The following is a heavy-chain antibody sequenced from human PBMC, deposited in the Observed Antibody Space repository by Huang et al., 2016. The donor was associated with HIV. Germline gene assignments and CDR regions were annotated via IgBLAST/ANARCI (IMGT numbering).Heavy chain of an antibody. CDR3: AREKAADSAWYGVYYFDY. CDR2: INHIGKT. V-gene: IGHV4-34*01. Sequence: QVQLRQWGAGLVKPSETLSITCAVYGGSFSGYYLTWIRQSPGKGLEWIGEINHIGKTNYHPSLKSRVTISKDTAKNQFSLQLTSVSAADTGVYFCAREKAADSAWYGVYYFDYWGEGALVTVTS. CDR1: GGSFSGYY. J-gene: IGHJ4*02. D-gene: IGHD6-19*01.